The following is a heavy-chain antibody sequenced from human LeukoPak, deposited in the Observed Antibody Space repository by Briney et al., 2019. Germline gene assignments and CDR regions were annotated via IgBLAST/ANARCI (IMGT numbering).Heavy chain of an antibody. Sequence: RGSPRLSCSAPGITFSNYARHWVRQAPRKGLEYVSAIRSNGGSTYYAESVKGRFTISRDNSKITLYLQMSSLRAEDTAVYYCVKDRSAHWLANDAFDIWGQGTMVTVSS. CDR1: GITFSNYA. D-gene: IGHD6-19*01. V-gene: IGHV3-64D*09. J-gene: IGHJ3*02. CDR2: IRSNGGST. CDR3: VKDRSAHWLANDAFDI.